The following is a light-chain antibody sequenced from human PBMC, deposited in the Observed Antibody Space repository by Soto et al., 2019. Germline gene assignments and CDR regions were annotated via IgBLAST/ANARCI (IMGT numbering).Light chain of an antibody. V-gene: IGLV2-11*01. CDR3: CSYAGSPRYV. Sequence: QSALTQPRSVSGSPGQSVTISCTGTSSDVGGYSYVSWYQQHPGKAPKVMIYDVSERPSGVPDRFSGSKSGNTTSLTISGLQDEDEADYYCCSYAGSPRYVFGTGTKVTVL. CDR2: DVS. J-gene: IGLJ1*01. CDR1: SSDVGGYSY.